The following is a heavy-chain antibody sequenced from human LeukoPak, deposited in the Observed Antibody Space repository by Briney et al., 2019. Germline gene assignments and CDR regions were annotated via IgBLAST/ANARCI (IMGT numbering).Heavy chain of an antibody. V-gene: IGHV1-2*02. J-gene: IGHJ5*01. Sequence: ASVKVSCKASGYTFTGYYMHWVRQAPGQGLEWMGWINPNSGGTNYAQKFQGRVTMTRDTSISTAYMELSRLRSDDTAVYYCARPILGYCSGGSCPRFRWFDPWGQGTTVTVSS. D-gene: IGHD2-15*01. CDR2: INPNSGGT. CDR3: ARPILGYCSGGSCPRFRWFDP. CDR1: GYTFTGYY.